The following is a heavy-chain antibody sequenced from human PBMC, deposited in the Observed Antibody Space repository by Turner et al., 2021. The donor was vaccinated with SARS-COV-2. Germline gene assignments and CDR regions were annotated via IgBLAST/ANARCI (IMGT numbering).Heavy chain of an antibody. CDR3: AKPLRHDYYFYNMDV. V-gene: IGHV3-23*01. D-gene: IGHD4-17*01. J-gene: IGHJ6*03. CDR1: GFTFSSYA. CDR2: ISGSGTST. Sequence: EAQLLESGGGLLQPGGSLRISCAASGFTFSSYAMCWVRQGPGKGLEWVSGISGSGTSTYYADSVKGRFTISRDNSKNTLYLQMNSLRAEDTAVYYCAKPLRHDYYFYNMDVWGKGTTVTVSS.